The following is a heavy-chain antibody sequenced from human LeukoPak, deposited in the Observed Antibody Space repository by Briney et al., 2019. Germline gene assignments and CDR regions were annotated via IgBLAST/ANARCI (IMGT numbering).Heavy chain of an antibody. J-gene: IGHJ5*02. V-gene: IGHV3-74*01. CDR3: AKVGVRGRGVNNWLDP. CDR2: INDDGSFT. CDR1: GITFRNYW. D-gene: IGHD3-10*01. Sequence: GGSLRLSCADSGITFRNYWMHWVRQAPGKGLVWVSRINDDGSFTSYADSVKGRFTISRDNAKNTLYLQMNSLRAEDTAVYYCAKVGVRGRGVNNWLDPWGQGTLVTVSS.